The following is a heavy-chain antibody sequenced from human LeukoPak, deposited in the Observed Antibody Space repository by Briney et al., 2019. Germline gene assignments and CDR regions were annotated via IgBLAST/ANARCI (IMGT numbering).Heavy chain of an antibody. CDR3: ARDYKYAFDN. V-gene: IGHV3-48*01. CDR1: GFRFSDYS. Sequence: GGSLRLSCAASGFRFSDYSMNWVRQAPGKGLEWISYIGISSGNTKYADSVKGRFTISGDKARNSLYLQMNSLRVEDTAVNYCARDYKYAFDNWGQGTLVTASS. CDR2: IGISSGNT. D-gene: IGHD5-24*01. J-gene: IGHJ4*02.